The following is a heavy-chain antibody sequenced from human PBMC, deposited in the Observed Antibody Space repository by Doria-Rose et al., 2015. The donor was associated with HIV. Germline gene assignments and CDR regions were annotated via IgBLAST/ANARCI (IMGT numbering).Heavy chain of an antibody. V-gene: IGHV4-39*07. CDR3: ARGSWTSNWSFDY. D-gene: IGHD2-2*01. CDR1: GSISSRRSY. Sequence: GSISSRRSYWGWIWQPQGKGRECIGSIYYSGSTYYSPSPKSRVSISVDTSKNQFSLNLTSVTAADTAMYYCARGSWTSNWSFDYGGQGTMVTVAS. CDR2: IYYSGST. J-gene: IGHJ4*02.